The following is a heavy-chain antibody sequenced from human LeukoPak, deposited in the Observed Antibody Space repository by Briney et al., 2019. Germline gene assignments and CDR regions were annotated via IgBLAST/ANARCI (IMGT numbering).Heavy chain of an antibody. CDR2: VYFSGSS. J-gene: IGHJ2*01. D-gene: IGHD6-13*01. CDR1: GASTSSYY. CDR3: YRVGSLSIGWYDKVWYFYL. Sequence: SETPSLTSTVSGASTSSYYSSWIRHPPREGLEWFGFVYFSGSSNSNPSLNSRVTMSIYRSKNQFSLKMTSVTAADTAAYDYYRVGSLSIGWYDKVWYFYLWGRGTLLSVSS. V-gene: IGHV4-59*01.